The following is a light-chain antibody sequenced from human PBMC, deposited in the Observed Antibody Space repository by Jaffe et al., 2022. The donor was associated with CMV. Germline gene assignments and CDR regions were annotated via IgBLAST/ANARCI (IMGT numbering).Light chain of an antibody. Sequence: QLVLTQSPSASASLGASVTLTCTLSTGHNNYAIAWHQQQPEKGPRYLLKIDTDGSHTRGDGIPDRFSGSSSGAERYLTISSLQSEDEADYYCQTWDTGIWVFGGGTKLTVL. V-gene: IGLV4-69*01. J-gene: IGLJ3*02. CDR3: QTWDTGIWV. CDR1: TGHNNYA. CDR2: IDTDGSH.